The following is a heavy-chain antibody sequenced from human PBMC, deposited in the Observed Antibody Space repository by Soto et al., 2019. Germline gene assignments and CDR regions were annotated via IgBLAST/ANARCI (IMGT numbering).Heavy chain of an antibody. Sequence: QVQLVESGGGVVQPGRSLRLSCAASGFTFSSYGMHWVRQAPGKGLEWVAVIWYDGSNKYYADSVKGRFTISRDNSKNTRYLQMNSLRAEDTAVYYCARGNDYGDLDAFDIWGQGTMVTVSS. CDR2: IWYDGSNK. V-gene: IGHV3-33*01. CDR3: ARGNDYGDLDAFDI. J-gene: IGHJ3*02. CDR1: GFTFSSYG. D-gene: IGHD4-17*01.